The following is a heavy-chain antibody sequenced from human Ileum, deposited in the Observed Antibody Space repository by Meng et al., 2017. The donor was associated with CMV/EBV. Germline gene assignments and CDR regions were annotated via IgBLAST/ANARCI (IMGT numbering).Heavy chain of an antibody. CDR2: IYPSGGST. J-gene: IGHJ4*02. D-gene: IGHD3-22*01. CDR3: ARGKSYYDASGRFDY. CDR1: GYSFTSYD. V-gene: IGHV1-46*01. Sequence: SGYSFTSYDMHWGRQAPGQGLEWMGKIYPSGGSTTYGQRSQGRVTMTTDTSTSTVYMELSSLRSEDTAVYYCARGKSYYDASGRFDYWGQGTLVTVSS.